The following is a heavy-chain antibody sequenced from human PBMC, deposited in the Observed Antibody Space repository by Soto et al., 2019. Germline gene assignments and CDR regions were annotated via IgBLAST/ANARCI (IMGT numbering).Heavy chain of an antibody. CDR3: AREMGEWELPTFDY. CDR1: GFTFSSYA. J-gene: IGHJ4*02. D-gene: IGHD1-26*01. CDR2: ISYDGSNK. Sequence: QVQLVESGGGMVQPGRSLRLSCAASGFTFSSYAMHWVRQAPGKGLEWVAVISYDGSNKYYADSVKGRFTISRDNSKNTLYLQMNSLRAEDTAVYYCAREMGEWELPTFDYWGQGTLVTVSS. V-gene: IGHV3-30-3*01.